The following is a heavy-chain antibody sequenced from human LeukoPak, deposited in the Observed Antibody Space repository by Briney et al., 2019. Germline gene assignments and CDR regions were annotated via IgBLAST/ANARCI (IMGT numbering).Heavy chain of an antibody. CDR3: AKVQLGIGVDY. CDR2: ISDGVSGT. J-gene: IGHJ4*02. V-gene: IGHV3-23*01. D-gene: IGHD2-2*01. CDR1: GFSFSSYA. Sequence: PGGSLRLSRAASGFSFSSYAVSWVRQAPGRGLECVSGISDGVSGTHYAHSVKSRFTISRDDSKNTLYLKMNSMRAEDTAVYYCAKVQLGIGVDYGGQGTLVTVS.